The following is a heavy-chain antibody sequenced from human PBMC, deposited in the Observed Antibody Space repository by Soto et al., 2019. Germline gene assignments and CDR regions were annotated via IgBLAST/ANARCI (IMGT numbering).Heavy chain of an antibody. CDR3: ARVRGSGSYYYYYYGMVV. CDR2: MYYSGST. V-gene: IGHV4-59*01. D-gene: IGHD3-10*01. J-gene: IGHJ6*04. CDR1: GGSISSYY. Sequence: SETLSLTCTVSGGSISSYYWSWIRQPPGKGLEWIGYMYYSGSTTYNPSLKSRVIISVDTSKNFFSLERSSVTAADTAVYYCARVRGSGSYYYYYYGMVVWGKGTRVTV.